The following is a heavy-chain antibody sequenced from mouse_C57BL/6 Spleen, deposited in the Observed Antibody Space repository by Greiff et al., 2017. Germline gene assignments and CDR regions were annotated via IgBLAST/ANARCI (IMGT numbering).Heavy chain of an antibody. CDR1: GFTFSDYG. D-gene: IGHD1-1*01. Sequence: EVKLVESGGGLVKPGGSLKLSCAASGFTFSDYGMHWVRQAPEKGLEWVAYISSGSSTIYYADTVKGRFTISRDNAKNTLFLQMTSLRSEDTAMYYCAIQCITTVVARGYYAMDYWGQGTSVTVSS. CDR3: AIQCITTVVARGYYAMDY. CDR2: ISSGSSTI. J-gene: IGHJ4*01. V-gene: IGHV5-17*01.